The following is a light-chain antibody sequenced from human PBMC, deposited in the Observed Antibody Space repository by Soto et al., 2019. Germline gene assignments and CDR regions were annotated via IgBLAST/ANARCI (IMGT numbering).Light chain of an antibody. CDR2: SAS. CDR3: QQYNNWPRT. J-gene: IGKJ1*01. Sequence: EIVLTQSPGTLSLSPMERATLSCRASQSVSSDLAWYHQKPGQAPRLLIYSASTRATGIPARFSGSGSGTEFTLTINSLQSEDFAVYYCQQYNNWPRTFGQGTKVDI. V-gene: IGKV3-15*01. CDR1: QSVSSD.